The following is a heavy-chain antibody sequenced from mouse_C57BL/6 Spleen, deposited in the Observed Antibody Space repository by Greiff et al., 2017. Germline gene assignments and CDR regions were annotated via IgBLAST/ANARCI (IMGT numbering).Heavy chain of an antibody. CDR2: ISNDGSN. J-gene: IGHJ2*01. D-gene: IGHD1-1*01. Sequence: EVKLMESGPGLVKPSQSLSLTCSVTGYSITSGYYWNWIRQFPGNKLEWMGYISNDGSNNYNPSLKNRISITRDTSKNQFFLKLNSVTTEDTATYYCAKTHYYGRSLGYWGQGTTLTVSS. CDR3: AKTHYYGRSLGY. V-gene: IGHV3-6*01. CDR1: GYSITSGYY.